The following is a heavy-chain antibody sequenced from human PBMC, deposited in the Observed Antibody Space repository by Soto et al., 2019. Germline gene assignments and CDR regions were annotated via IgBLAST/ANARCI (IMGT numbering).Heavy chain of an antibody. V-gene: IGHV3-23*01. CDR1: GFPFSGYA. D-gene: IGHD4-17*01. CDR3: AKSYYGDHDHRPLFDT. CDR2: ISGIGSST. J-gene: IGHJ4*02. Sequence: RLSCAASGFPFSGYAINWVRQAPGKGLEWVSIISGIGSSTNYADSVKGRFTISRDNSRDTVHLQMNSLRAEDTAVYYCAKSYYGDHDHRPLFDTRGQGTLATVSS.